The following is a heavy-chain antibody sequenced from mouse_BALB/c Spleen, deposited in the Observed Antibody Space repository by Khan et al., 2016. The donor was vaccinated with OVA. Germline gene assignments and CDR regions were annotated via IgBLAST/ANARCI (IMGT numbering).Heavy chain of an antibody. CDR3: ARGNWDVGYAMDY. CDR1: GYTFTSYV. CDR2: INPYNDGT. V-gene: IGHV1S136*01. Sequence: VQLQQSGPELVKPGASVKMSCKASGYTFTSYVMHWVKQKPGQGLEWIGYINPYNDGTKYNEKFKGKATLTSDKSSSTAYMELSSLTSEDSAVYYWARGNWDVGYAMDYWGQGTSVTVSS. D-gene: IGHD4-1*01. J-gene: IGHJ4*01.